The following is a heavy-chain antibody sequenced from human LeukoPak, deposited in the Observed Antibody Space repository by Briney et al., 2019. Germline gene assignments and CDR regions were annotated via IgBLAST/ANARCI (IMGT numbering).Heavy chain of an antibody. CDR3: ARQHYYDMLGMDV. CDR1: GYAFTGYY. Sequence: ASVKVSCKASGYAFTGYYMHWVRQAPGQGLEWMGWINPNSGGTNYAQKFQGRVTMTRDTSISTAYMELSRLRSDDTAVYYCARQHYYDMLGMDVWGKGTTVTVSS. J-gene: IGHJ6*04. V-gene: IGHV1-2*02. CDR2: INPNSGGT. D-gene: IGHD3-22*01.